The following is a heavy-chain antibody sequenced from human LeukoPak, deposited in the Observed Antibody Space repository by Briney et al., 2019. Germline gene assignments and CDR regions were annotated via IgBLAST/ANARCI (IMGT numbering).Heavy chain of an antibody. J-gene: IGHJ4*02. Sequence: GGSLRLSCATSGFTFSSYAMHWVRQAPGKGLEWVALISYDGINQYYADSVKGRFIISRDNSKNTLYLQLNSLRLEDTAVYYCTLTTFGVVYYFDYWGQGTLVTVS. CDR2: ISYDGINQ. CDR3: TLTTFGVVYYFDY. D-gene: IGHD1/OR15-1a*01. CDR1: GFTFSSYA. V-gene: IGHV3-30*04.